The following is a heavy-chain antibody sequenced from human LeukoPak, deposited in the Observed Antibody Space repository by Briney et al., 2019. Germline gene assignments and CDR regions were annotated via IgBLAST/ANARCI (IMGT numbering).Heavy chain of an antibody. CDR3: ARHVDVAGTDAFDI. J-gene: IGHJ3*02. CDR1: GGSISSYY. V-gene: IGHV4-59*08. CDR2: IYYSGST. D-gene: IGHD6-19*01. Sequence: PSETLSLTCAVSGGSISSYYWSWIRQPPGKGLEWIGYIYYSGSTNYNPSLKSRVTISVDTSKNQFSLKLSSVTAADTAVYYCARHVDVAGTDAFDIWGQGTMVIVSS.